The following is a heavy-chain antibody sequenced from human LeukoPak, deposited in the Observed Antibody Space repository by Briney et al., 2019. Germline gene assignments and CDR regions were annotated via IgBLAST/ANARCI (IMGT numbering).Heavy chain of an antibody. CDR1: GFTFSSYA. V-gene: IGHV3-23*01. CDR3: AKVGAAAGTYYFDY. CDR2: ISGSGGST. J-gene: IGHJ4*02. D-gene: IGHD6-13*01. Sequence: GGSLRLSCAASGFTFSSYAMNWVRQAPGKGLEWVSAISGSGGSTYYADSVKGRFTISRDNSKNTLYLQMNSLRAEDTAVYYCAKVGAAAGTYYFDYWGQGTLVTVSS.